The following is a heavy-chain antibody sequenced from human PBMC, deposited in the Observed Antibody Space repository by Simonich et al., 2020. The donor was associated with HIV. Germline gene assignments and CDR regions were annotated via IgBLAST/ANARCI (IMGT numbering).Heavy chain of an antibody. J-gene: IGHJ3*02. D-gene: IGHD3-10*01. V-gene: IGHV2-70*04. CDR1: GFSLSTSGMR. CDR2: IDWDDDK. CDR3: ARTPIIRGIIVAFDI. Sequence: QVTLKESGPALVKPTQTLTLTCTFSGFSLSTSGMRVSWIRQPPGKAKEGLARIDWDDDKFYSTSLKTRLTISKDTSKKQVVLTMTNMDPVDTATYYCARTPIIRGIIVAFDIWGQGTMVTVSS.